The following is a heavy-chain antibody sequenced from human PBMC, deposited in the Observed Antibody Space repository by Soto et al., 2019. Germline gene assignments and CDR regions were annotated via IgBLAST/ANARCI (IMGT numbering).Heavy chain of an antibody. CDR2: IYSDGTT. CDR3: ARDRDDIMTGPIDY. Sequence: VQLVESGGGLVQPGGSLRLSCAASGFTVSSKYMSWVRQAPGKGLEWVSVIYSDGTTYYEESVKGRFTISRDNSKNTLYLQMNNLRAEDTAVYYCARDRDDIMTGPIDYWGQGTLVTVSS. D-gene: IGHD3-9*01. CDR1: GFTVSSKY. V-gene: IGHV3-66*01. J-gene: IGHJ4*02.